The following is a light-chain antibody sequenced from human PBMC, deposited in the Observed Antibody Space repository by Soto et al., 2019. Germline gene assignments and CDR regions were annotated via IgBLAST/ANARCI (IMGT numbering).Light chain of an antibody. CDR2: TLS. CDR1: RSLFESGDGNTY. CDR3: MQRLEFLYT. Sequence: DIVMTQSPLSLPVTPGEPASISCRSSRSLFESGDGNTYLDWYVQKPGQSPQLLIHTLSYRASGGPRQVSGSGAGTDFTPKIRRGEAEDVGVYYCMQRLEFLYTFGQGTKLEIK. V-gene: IGKV2-40*01. J-gene: IGKJ2*01.